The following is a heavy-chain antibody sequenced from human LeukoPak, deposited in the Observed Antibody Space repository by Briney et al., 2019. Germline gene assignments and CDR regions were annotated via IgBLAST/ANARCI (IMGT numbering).Heavy chain of an antibody. CDR1: GYTFTSYY. V-gene: IGHV1-46*01. CDR3: ARTRALYYFDY. CDR2: INPSGGST. J-gene: IGHJ4*02. D-gene: IGHD3-10*01. Sequence: GASVKVSCKASGYTFTSYYMHWVRQAPGQGLEWMGIINPSGGSTSYAQKFQGRVTMTRDTSTSTVYMELSSLRSEDAAVYYCARTRALYYFDYWGQGTLVTVSS.